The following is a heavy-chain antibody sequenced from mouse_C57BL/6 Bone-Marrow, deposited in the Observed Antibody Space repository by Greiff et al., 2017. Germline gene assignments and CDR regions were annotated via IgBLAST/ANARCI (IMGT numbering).Heavy chain of an antibody. J-gene: IGHJ3*01. V-gene: IGHV1-53*01. Sequence: QVQLQQPGTELVKPGASVKLSCKASGYTFTSYWMHWVKQRPGQGLEWIGNINPSNGGTNSNEKFKSKATLTVDKSSSTAYMQLSSLTSEDSAVYYCARWHYDYDGAWFAYWGQGTLVTVSA. CDR2: INPSNGGT. CDR3: ARWHYDYDGAWFAY. D-gene: IGHD2-4*01. CDR1: GYTFTSYW.